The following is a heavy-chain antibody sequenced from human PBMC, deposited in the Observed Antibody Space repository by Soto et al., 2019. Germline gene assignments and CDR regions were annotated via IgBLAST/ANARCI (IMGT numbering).Heavy chain of an antibody. CDR3: AREAATAWLDP. Sequence: PGGSLRLSCAASGFTFSDHSMNWVRQAPGKGLEWVSSISARSSYIYYADSMKGRFTTSRDNAKNSLYLQMNSLRVEDTAVYYCAREAATAWLDPWGQGALVTVSS. D-gene: IGHD2-15*01. CDR2: ISARSSYI. J-gene: IGHJ5*02. V-gene: IGHV3-21*01. CDR1: GFTFSDHS.